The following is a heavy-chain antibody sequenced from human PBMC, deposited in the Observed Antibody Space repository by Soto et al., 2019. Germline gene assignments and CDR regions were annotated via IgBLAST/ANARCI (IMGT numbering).Heavy chain of an antibody. V-gene: IGHV3-15*01. CDR3: NTGRCTNGVCDDY. D-gene: IGHD2-8*01. CDR1: GFPFSDAY. J-gene: IGHJ4*01. CDR2: IRNKTDGGTA. Sequence: PGGSLRLSCAVSGFPFSDAYMTWVRQAPGKGLEWLGRIRNKTDGGTADYAAHVKDRFIVSRDDSKETLYLQMNSLRTEDTAVYFCNTGRCTNGVCDDYWGHGTLVTVSS.